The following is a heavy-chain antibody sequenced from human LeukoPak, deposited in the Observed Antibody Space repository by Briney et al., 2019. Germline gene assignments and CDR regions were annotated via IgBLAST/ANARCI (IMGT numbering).Heavy chain of an antibody. CDR1: GYTFTGYY. CDR2: INPNSGGT. V-gene: IGHV1-2*04. J-gene: IGHJ3*02. Sequence: ASVKVSCKASGYTFTGYYMHWVRQAPGQGLEWMGWINPNSGGTNYAQKFQGWVTMTRGTSISTAYMELSRLRSDDTAVYYCARVAGGDAFDIWGQGTMVTVSS. CDR3: ARVAGGDAFDI.